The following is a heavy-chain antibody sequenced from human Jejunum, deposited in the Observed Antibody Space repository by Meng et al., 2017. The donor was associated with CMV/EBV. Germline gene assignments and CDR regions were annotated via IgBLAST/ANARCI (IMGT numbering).Heavy chain of an antibody. Sequence: FTFSTYAMDCVRQAPGKGLECVAIISFNGRNQYYADSVKGRFTVSRDDSKNTVYLEMNDLRPEDTAVYFCARQQGYFDSTMAYFDSWGQGALVTVSS. J-gene: IGHJ4*02. CDR2: ISFNGRNQ. V-gene: IGHV3-30*01. CDR1: FTFSTYA. CDR3: ARQQGYFDSTMAYFDS. D-gene: IGHD3-22*01.